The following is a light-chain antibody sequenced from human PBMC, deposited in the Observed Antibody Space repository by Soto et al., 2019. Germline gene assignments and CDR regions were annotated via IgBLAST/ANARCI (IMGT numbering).Light chain of an antibody. J-gene: IGLJ3*02. CDR2: EVN. V-gene: IGLV2-8*01. CDR3: SSYAGISAPV. Sequence: QSVLTQPPSASGSPGQSVAISCTGTSSDVGGYNYVSWYQQHPGKAPKLMIYEVNKRPSGVPDRFSGSKSGNTASLTVSGLQTEDEADYFCSSYAGISAPVFGGGTKVTVL. CDR1: SSDVGGYNY.